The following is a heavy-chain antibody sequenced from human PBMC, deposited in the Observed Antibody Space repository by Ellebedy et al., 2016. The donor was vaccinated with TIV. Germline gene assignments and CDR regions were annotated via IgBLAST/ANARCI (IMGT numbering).Heavy chain of an antibody. J-gene: IGHJ5*02. Sequence: GESLKISCAASGFSFSNYGMHWVRQAPGKGLEWVAVIWYDGSNKYYTDPVKGRFTISRDNSKNTLFMQMNSLRAEDTAVYYCTRGRGDRDNRGYPYFETWGQGTLVSVSS. V-gene: IGHV3-33*01. CDR2: IWYDGSNK. CDR1: GFSFSNYG. CDR3: TRGRGDRDNRGYPYFET. D-gene: IGHD3-9*01.